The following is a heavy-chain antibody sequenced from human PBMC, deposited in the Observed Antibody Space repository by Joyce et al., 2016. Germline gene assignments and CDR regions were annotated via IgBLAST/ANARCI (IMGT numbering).Heavy chain of an antibody. CDR2: ITAGGAIT. J-gene: IGHJ4*02. V-gene: IGHV3-48*04. CDR1: GFTFSDYS. Sequence: EVQVVESGGGLVQPGGSLRLCCAASGFTFSDYSMTWVRQTPGKGLGWVASITAGGAITYYTDSLKGRFTISRDNANNSLHLQINSLRAENTAVYYCARVEIGGNYDYYFDYWGQGTLVTVSS. D-gene: IGHD4/OR15-4a*01. CDR3: ARVEIGGNYDYYFDY.